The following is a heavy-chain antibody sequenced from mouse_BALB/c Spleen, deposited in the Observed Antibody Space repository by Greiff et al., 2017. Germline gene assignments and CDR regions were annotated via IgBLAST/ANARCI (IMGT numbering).Heavy chain of an antibody. V-gene: IGHV5-12-2*01. CDR1: GFTFSSYT. Sequence: EVKLMESGGGLVQPGGSLKLSCAASGFTFSSYTMSWVRQTPEKRLEWVAYISNGGGSTYYPDTVKGRFTISRDNAKNTLYLQMSSLKSEDTAMYYCARDRRRRGYAMDYWGQGTSVTVSS. CDR2: ISNGGGST. J-gene: IGHJ4*01. CDR3: ARDRRRRGYAMDY.